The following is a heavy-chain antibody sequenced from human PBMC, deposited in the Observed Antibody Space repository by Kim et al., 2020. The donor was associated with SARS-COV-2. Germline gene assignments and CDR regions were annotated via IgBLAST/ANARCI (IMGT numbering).Heavy chain of an antibody. Sequence: QGRVTITADESTSTAYMELSSLRSEDTAVYYCARKVGGGSYSYYYYGMDVWGQGTTVTVSS. CDR3: ARKVGGGSYSYYYYGMDV. J-gene: IGHJ6*02. D-gene: IGHD1-26*01. V-gene: IGHV1-69*01.